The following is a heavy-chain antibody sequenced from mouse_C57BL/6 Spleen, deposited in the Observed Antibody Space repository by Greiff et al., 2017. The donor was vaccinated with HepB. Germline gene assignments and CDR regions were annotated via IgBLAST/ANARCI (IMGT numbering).Heavy chain of an antibody. CDR3: ARDVTTVVEGNY. CDR1: GYTFTSYW. D-gene: IGHD1-1*01. J-gene: IGHJ2*01. Sequence: VQLQQPGAELVKPGASVKLSCKASGYTFTSYWMQWVKQRPGQGLEWIGEIDPSDSYTNYNQKFKGKATLTVDTSSSTAYMQLSSLTSEDSAVYYCARDVTTVVEGNYWGQGTTLTVSS. CDR2: IDPSDSYT. V-gene: IGHV1-50*01.